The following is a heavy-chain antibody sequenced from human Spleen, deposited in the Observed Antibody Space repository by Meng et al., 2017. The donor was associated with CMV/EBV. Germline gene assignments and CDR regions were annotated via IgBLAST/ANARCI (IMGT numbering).Heavy chain of an antibody. D-gene: IGHD6-6*01. CDR3: ARGVEYSSSANWFDS. Sequence: SVKVSCKASGYTFTSYGISWVRQAPGQGLEWMGGIIPMFGTPNNAQKFQGRVTINTDDSTRTVYMELSSLTADDTAVYYCARGVEYSSSANWFDSWGQGTLVTVSS. CDR1: GYTFTSYG. V-gene: IGHV1-69*05. J-gene: IGHJ5*01. CDR2: IIPMFGTP.